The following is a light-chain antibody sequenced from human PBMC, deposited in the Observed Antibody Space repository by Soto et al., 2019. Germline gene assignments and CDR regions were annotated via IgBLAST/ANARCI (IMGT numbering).Light chain of an antibody. CDR1: SSDVGGYNS. Sequence: QSVLTQPASVSGSPGQSITISCTGTSSDVGGYNSVSWYQQHPGKAPKLMIYEVSNRPSGVSNRFSGSKYGNTASLTISGLQAEDEADYYCSSYTTSSTLLYVFGTGTKLTVL. CDR2: EVS. V-gene: IGLV2-14*01. CDR3: SSYTTSSTLLYV. J-gene: IGLJ1*01.